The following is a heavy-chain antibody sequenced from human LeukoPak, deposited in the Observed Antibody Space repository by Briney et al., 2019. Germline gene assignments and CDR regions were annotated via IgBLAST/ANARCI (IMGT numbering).Heavy chain of an antibody. J-gene: IGHJ3*02. CDR3: ARFRAGYCSGASCYDSFDI. CDR2: IYPADSDT. CDR1: EYSFTSCW. V-gene: IGHV5-51*01. D-gene: IGHD2-15*01. Sequence: GESLKISCKGSEYSFTSCWIGWVRQMPGKGLEWMGIIYPADSDTRYSPSFKGQVTISADKSITTAFLQWSSLKASDTAMYYCARFRAGYCSGASCYDSFDIWGQGTMVTVSS.